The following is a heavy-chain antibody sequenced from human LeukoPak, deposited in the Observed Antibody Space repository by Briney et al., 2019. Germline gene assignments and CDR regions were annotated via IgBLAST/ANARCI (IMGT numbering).Heavy chain of an antibody. D-gene: IGHD2-2*01. CDR1: GFTFSSYS. J-gene: IGHJ3*02. Sequence: PGGSLRLSCAASGFTFSSYSMNWVRQAPGKGLEWVSSISSSSSYIYYADSVKGRFTISRDSAKNSLYLQMNSLRAEDTAVYYCARDEGVVVPAASLAFDIWGQGTMVTVSS. CDR3: ARDEGVVVPAASLAFDI. V-gene: IGHV3-21*01. CDR2: ISSSSSYI.